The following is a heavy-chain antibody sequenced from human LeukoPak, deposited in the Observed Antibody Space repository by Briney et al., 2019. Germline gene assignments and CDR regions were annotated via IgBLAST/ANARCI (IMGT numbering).Heavy chain of an antibody. CDR2: IGVGSSTQ. J-gene: IGHJ6*03. D-gene: IGHD6-19*01. V-gene: IGHV3-48*01. CDR1: GFTFSDYA. Sequence: GGSLRLSCAASGFTFSDYAMNWVRQAPGKGLEWVSYIGVGSSTQYYGDSVKGRFTISRDDAKNSVYLQMNSLRAEDTAVYFCARYSSGWGLAYYYYMDVWGKGTTVTISS. CDR3: ARYSSGWGLAYYYYMDV.